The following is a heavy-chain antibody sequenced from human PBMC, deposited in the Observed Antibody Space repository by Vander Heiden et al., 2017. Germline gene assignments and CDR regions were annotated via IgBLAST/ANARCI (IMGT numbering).Heavy chain of an antibody. J-gene: IGHJ3*02. CDR2: ISWNSGSI. CDR1: GFTFDDYA. Sequence: EVQLVESGGGLVQPGRSLRLSCAASGFTFDDYAMHWVRQAPGKGLEWVSGISWNSGSIGYADSVKGRFTISRDNAKNSLYLQMNSLRAEDTALYYCAAGTTGNAFDIWGQGTMVTVSS. CDR3: AAGTTGNAFDI. V-gene: IGHV3-9*01. D-gene: IGHD6-13*01.